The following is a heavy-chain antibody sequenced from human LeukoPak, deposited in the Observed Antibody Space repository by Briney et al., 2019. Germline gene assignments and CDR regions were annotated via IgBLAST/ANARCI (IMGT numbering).Heavy chain of an antibody. Sequence: PSETLSLTCTVSGGSISSYYWTWIRQSAGKGLEWIGRIHPSGSTNYNPSLESRVTMSVDTSKKQFSLKVTSVTATDTAVYYCARARITIFGVVENAFGIWGQGTMVTVSS. CDR2: IHPSGST. J-gene: IGHJ3*02. V-gene: IGHV4-4*07. D-gene: IGHD3-3*01. CDR1: GGSISSYY. CDR3: ARARITIFGVVENAFGI.